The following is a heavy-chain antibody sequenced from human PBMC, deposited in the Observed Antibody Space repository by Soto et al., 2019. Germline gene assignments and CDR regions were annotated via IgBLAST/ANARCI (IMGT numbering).Heavy chain of an antibody. CDR3: ARGGDYDSSGYGIDY. D-gene: IGHD3-22*01. V-gene: IGHV4-30-4*01. Sequence: ASETPSLTCTVSGGSISSGDYFWSWIRQPPGKGLEWIGYIYYSGSTYYNPSLKSRVTISVDTSKNQFSLKLSSVTAADTAVYYCARGGDYDSSGYGIDYWGQGTLVTVSS. CDR2: IYYSGST. J-gene: IGHJ4*02. CDR1: GGSISSGDYF.